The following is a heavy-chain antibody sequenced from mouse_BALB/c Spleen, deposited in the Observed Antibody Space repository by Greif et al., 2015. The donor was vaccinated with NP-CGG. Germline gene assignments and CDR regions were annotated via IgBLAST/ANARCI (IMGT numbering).Heavy chain of an antibody. V-gene: IGHV1-69*02. Sequence: VQGVESGAELVRPGASVKLSCKASGYTFTSYWINWVKQRPGQGLEWIGNIYPSDSYTNYNQKFKDKATLTVDKSSSTAYMQLSSPTSEDSAVYYGTRAEGNYYFDYWGQGTTLTVSS. CDR3: TRAEGNYYFDY. D-gene: IGHD2-1*01. CDR1: GYTFTSYW. J-gene: IGHJ2*01. CDR2: IYPSDSYT.